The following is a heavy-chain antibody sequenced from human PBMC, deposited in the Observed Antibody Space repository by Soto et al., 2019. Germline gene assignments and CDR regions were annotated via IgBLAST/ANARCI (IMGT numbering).Heavy chain of an antibody. J-gene: IGHJ6*02. CDR3: GRDEVRNGVGV. CDR2: IKGDGSEK. V-gene: IGHV3-7*01. Sequence: EVRLVESGGGLVQPGGSLRLSCVGSGFTFSSYWMTWVRQAPGKGLEWVANIKGDGSEKRYVDSVKARLTISRDNAKNSVYLQMNSLRVEDTALYYCGRDEVRNGVGVWGQGTTVTVSS. CDR1: GFTFSSYW.